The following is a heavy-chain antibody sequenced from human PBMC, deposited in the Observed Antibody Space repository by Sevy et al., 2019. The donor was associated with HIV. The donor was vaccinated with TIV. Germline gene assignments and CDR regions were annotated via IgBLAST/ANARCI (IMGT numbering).Heavy chain of an antibody. D-gene: IGHD4-17*01. J-gene: IGHJ4*02. Sequence: GGSLRLSCAASGFTFDDYAMHWVRQAPGKGLEWVSGISWNSGSIGYADSVKGRFTISRDNAKNSLYLQMNSLRAEDTALYYCAKDRMATVTTFDYWGQGTLVTVSS. CDR1: GFTFDDYA. V-gene: IGHV3-9*01. CDR3: AKDRMATVTTFDY. CDR2: ISWNSGSI.